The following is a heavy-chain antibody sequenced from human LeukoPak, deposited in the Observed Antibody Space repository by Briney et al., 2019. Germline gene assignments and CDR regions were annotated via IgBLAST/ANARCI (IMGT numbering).Heavy chain of an antibody. CDR3: TRHLIGDCGDNSPLPFDY. Sequence: NNYATAYAASVKGRFTISRDDSKNTAYLQMNSLKTEDTAVYYCTRHLIGDCGDNSPLPFDYWGQGTLVTVSS. CDR2: NNYAT. V-gene: IGHV3-73*01. D-gene: IGHD4-23*01. J-gene: IGHJ4*02.